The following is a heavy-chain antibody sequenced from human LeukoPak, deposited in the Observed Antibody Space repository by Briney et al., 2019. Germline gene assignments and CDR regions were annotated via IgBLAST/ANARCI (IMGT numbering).Heavy chain of an antibody. CDR2: IYYSGST. V-gene: IGHV4-59*01. Sequence: SETLSLTCTVSGGSISSYYWSWIRQPPGKGLEWIGYIYYSGSTDYNPSLKSRVTISVDTSKNQFSLKLSSVTAADTAVYYCARGPYYDFWSGYSYYYYMDVWGKGTTVTVSS. CDR3: ARGPYYDFWSGYSYYYYMDV. J-gene: IGHJ6*03. D-gene: IGHD3-3*01. CDR1: GGSISSYY.